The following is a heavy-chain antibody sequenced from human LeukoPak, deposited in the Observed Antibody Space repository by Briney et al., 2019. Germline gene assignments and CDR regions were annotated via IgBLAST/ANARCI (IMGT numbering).Heavy chain of an antibody. V-gene: IGHV4-59*01. CDR1: GGSISSYY. D-gene: IGHD3-16*01. CDR2: MYYSGST. CDR3: ARGARYYYYMDV. J-gene: IGHJ6*03. Sequence: SGTLSLTCTVSGGSISSYYWSWIRQPPGKGLEWIGYMYYSGSTNYNPSLKSRVTISVDTSKNQFSLKLSSVTAADTAVYYCARGARYYYYMDVWGKGTTVTVSS.